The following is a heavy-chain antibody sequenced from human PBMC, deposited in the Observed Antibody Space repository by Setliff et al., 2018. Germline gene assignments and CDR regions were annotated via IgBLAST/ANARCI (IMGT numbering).Heavy chain of an antibody. CDR2: INPSGGST. Sequence: ASVKVSCKASGGTFSSYYMHWVRQAPGQGLEWMGIINPSGGSTSYAQKFQGRVTMTTDTSTSTAYMELRSLRSDDTAVYYCARVGSSSWLHPDVYYYYGMDVWGQGTTVTVSS. CDR1: GGTFSSYY. J-gene: IGHJ6*02. CDR3: ARVGSSSWLHPDVYYYYGMDV. V-gene: IGHV1-46*01. D-gene: IGHD6-13*01.